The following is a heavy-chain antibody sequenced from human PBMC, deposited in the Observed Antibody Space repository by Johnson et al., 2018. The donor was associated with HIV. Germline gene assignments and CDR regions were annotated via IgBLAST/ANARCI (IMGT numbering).Heavy chain of an antibody. J-gene: IGHJ3*02. CDR2: INSDGSST. V-gene: IGHV3-20*04. Sequence: VQLVESGGGVVRPGGSLRLSCAASGFTFDDYGMSWVRQAPGKGLEWVSRINSDGSSTSYADSVKGRFTISRDNAKNTLYLQMNSLRAEDTAVYYCATFDAFDIWGQGTMVTVSS. CDR3: ATFDAFDI. CDR1: GFTFDDYG.